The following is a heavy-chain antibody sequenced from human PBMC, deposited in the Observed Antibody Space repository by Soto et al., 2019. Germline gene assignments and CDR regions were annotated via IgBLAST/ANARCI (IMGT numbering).Heavy chain of an antibody. CDR2: IYHSGST. D-gene: IGHD2-15*01. J-gene: IGHJ4*02. V-gene: IGHV4-4*02. Sequence: QVPLQESGPRLVRPSGTLSLTCTVSSGSISTANWWSWVRQPPGRGLEWIGEIYHSGSTNYTLSLKGRVTLPVDKAKNPCSLGLSSVTAADTATYYCARRGGGVVLAATTPFDYWGQGTLVTVSS. CDR1: SGSISTANW. CDR3: ARRGGGVVLAATTPFDY.